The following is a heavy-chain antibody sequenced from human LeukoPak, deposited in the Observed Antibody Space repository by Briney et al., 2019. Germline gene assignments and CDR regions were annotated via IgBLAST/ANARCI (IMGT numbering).Heavy chain of an antibody. J-gene: IGHJ4*02. CDR2: INPNSGGT. Sequence: ASVKVSCKASGYRFSDYYLHWVRQAPGQGLEWMGWINPNSGGTNYAPKFQGRVTMTRDTSISTAFMELSRLRSDDTAIYYCARDARRYMYYFDFWGQGTLVIASS. V-gene: IGHV1-2*02. D-gene: IGHD5-24*01. CDR3: ARDARRYMYYFDF. CDR1: GYRFSDYY.